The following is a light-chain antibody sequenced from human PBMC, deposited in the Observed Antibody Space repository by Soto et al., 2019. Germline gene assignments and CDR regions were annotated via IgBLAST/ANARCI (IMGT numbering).Light chain of an antibody. CDR3: QQYDNLLP. CDR2: DAS. CDR1: QDISNY. J-gene: IGKJ4*01. V-gene: IGKV1-33*01. Sequence: DIQMTQSTSSLSASVGDRVTITCQASQDISNYLNWYQQKPGKAPKLLIYDASNLETGVPSRFSGSGSGTDFTFTISSLQPEDIATYYCQQYDNLLPFGGGTKVDIK.